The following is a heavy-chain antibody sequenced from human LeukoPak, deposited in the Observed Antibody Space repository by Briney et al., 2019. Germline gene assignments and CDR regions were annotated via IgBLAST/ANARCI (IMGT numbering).Heavy chain of an antibody. J-gene: IGHJ4*02. D-gene: IGHD2-15*01. CDR1: GFTFSSYA. V-gene: IGHV3-23*01. CDR3: AKVEGYGSGGSCLKFDD. Sequence: GGSLRLSCAASGFTFSSYAMSWVRQAPGKGLEWVSAISGSGGSTYYADSVTGRFTISRDNSKTTLYLQMNSLRAEDTAVYYCAKVEGYGSGGSCLKFDDWGQGTLVTVSS. CDR2: ISGSGGST.